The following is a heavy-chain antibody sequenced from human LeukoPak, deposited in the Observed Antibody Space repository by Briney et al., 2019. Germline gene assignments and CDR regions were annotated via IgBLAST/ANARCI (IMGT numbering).Heavy chain of an antibody. CDR1: GGSISGHY. V-gene: IGHV4-59*11. Sequence: PSETLSLTCTVTGGSISGHYWSWIRQTPGKGLEWIGYIYYSENTNYNPSLKSRVSISGDTSKNQISLKLGSVTAADTAMYYCARVSRGDYGRYFFDHWGQGTLVTVSS. CDR2: IYYSENT. J-gene: IGHJ4*02. CDR3: ARVSRGDYGRYFFDH. D-gene: IGHD4-17*01.